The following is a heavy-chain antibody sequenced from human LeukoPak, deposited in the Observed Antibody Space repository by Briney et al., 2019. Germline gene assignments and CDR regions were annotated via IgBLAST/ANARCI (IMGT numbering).Heavy chain of an antibody. CDR1: GGSISSSSYY. V-gene: IGHV4-61*05. Sequence: PSETLSLTCTVSGGSISSSSYYWSWIRQPPGKGLEWIGYIYYSGSTNYNPSLKSRVTISVDTSKNQFSLKLSSVTAADTAVYYCASQIAAAGTKRLRTFDYWGQGTLVTVSS. J-gene: IGHJ4*02. CDR2: IYYSGST. D-gene: IGHD6-13*01. CDR3: ASQIAAAGTKRLRTFDY.